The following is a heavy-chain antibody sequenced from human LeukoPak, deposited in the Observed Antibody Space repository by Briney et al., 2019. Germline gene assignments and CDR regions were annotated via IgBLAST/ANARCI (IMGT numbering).Heavy chain of an antibody. CDR1: GASITSYY. V-gene: IGHV4-59*08. CDR3: ARHDDYSRAFDI. J-gene: IGHJ3*02. CDR2: VYYSGIT. Sequence: KPSETLSLTCTVSGASITSYYWSWVRQPPGKGLEWIGYVYYSGITDYNPSLKSRVTISVDTSKNQFSLRLSSVTAADTAVYYCARHDDYSRAFDIWGQGTMVTVSS. D-gene: IGHD4-11*01.